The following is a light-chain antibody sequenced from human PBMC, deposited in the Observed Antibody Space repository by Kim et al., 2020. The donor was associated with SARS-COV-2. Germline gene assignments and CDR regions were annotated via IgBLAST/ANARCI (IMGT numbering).Light chain of an antibody. V-gene: IGKV4-1*01. Sequence: RATINCQSSQSVLYSSNNKNYLAWYQQKPGQPPKLLIYWASTRESGVPDRFSGSGSGTDSTLTISSLQAEDVAVYYCQQYYSIPYTFGQGTKLEI. J-gene: IGKJ2*01. CDR3: QQYYSIPYT. CDR2: WAS. CDR1: QSVLYSSNNKNY.